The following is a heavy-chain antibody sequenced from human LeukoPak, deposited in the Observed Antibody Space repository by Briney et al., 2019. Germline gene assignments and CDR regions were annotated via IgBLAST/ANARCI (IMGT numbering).Heavy chain of an antibody. D-gene: IGHD3-22*01. CDR3: AKDGVVVVITSQFDY. CDR2: ISGSGGST. V-gene: IGHV3-23*01. J-gene: IGHJ4*02. CDR1: GFTLSSYG. Sequence: PGGSLRLSCAASGFTLSSYGMSWVRQAPGKGLEWVSAISGSGGSTYYADSVKGRFTISRDNSKNTLYLQMNSLRAEDTAVYYCAKDGVVVVITSQFDYWGQGTLVTVSS.